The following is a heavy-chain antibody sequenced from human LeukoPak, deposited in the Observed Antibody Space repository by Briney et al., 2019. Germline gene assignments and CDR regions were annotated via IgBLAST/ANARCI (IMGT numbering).Heavy chain of an antibody. J-gene: IGHJ5*02. CDR3: ARVVPIAAAGRYNWFDP. D-gene: IGHD6-13*01. CDR2: ISAYNGNT. V-gene: IGHV1-18*01. CDR1: GYTFTSYG. Sequence: ASVKVSCKASGYTFTSYGISWVRQAPGQGLEWMGWISAYNGNTNYAQKLQGRVTITTDTSTSTAYMELRSLRSDDTAVYYCARVVPIAAAGRYNWFDPWGQGTLVTVSS.